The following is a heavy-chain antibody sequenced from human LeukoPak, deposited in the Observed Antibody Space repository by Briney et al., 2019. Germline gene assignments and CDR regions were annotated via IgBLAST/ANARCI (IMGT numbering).Heavy chain of an antibody. J-gene: IGHJ4*02. D-gene: IGHD3-16*01. Sequence: PSETLSLTCTVSGGSISRSSYYWGWIRQPPGKGLEWIGSIYYSGSTYYNPSLKSRVTISVDTSKNQFSLKLSSVTAADTAVYYCARSYGEVVYFDYWGQGTLVTVSS. CDR2: IYYSGST. CDR1: GGSISRSSYY. CDR3: ARSYGEVVYFDY. V-gene: IGHV4-39*01.